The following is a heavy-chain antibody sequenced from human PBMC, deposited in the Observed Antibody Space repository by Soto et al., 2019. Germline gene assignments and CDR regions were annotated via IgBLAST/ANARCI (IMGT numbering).Heavy chain of an antibody. J-gene: IGHJ4*02. Sequence: XXTLSLTCAISGDSLSSDSAAWNCLRQSPSRGLEWLGRTYYRSKWYNDYAVSVKSRITINPDTSKNQFSLQLNSVAPEDTAVYYCAREQGYSSSWYDYWGQGTLVTAPQ. D-gene: IGHD6-13*01. CDR1: GDSLSSDSAA. CDR3: AREQGYSSSWYDY. V-gene: IGHV6-1*01. CDR2: TYYRSKWYN.